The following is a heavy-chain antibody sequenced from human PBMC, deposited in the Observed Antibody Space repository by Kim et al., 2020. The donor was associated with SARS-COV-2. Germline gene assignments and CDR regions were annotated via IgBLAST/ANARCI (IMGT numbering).Heavy chain of an antibody. CDR3: AKKQSTRPDY. D-gene: IGHD2-2*01. J-gene: IGHJ4*02. Sequence: RTYSAEPGKGRFTISRENSKNTLYLQMNSLRAEDTAVYYCAKKQSTRPDYWGQGTLVTVSS. V-gene: IGHV3-23*01. CDR2: RT.